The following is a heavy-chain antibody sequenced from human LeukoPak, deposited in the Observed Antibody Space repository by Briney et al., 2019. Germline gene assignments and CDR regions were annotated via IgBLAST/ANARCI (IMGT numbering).Heavy chain of an antibody. J-gene: IGHJ3*02. Sequence: GGSLRLSCAASGFTFSSYEMNWVRQAPGKGLEWVSYISSSGSTIYYADSVKGRFTISRDNAKSSLYLQMNSLRAEDTAVYYCARVIVGAPNKAFDIWGQGTMVSVSS. CDR1: GFTFSSYE. CDR2: ISSSGSTI. CDR3: ARVIVGAPNKAFDI. D-gene: IGHD1-26*01. V-gene: IGHV3-48*03.